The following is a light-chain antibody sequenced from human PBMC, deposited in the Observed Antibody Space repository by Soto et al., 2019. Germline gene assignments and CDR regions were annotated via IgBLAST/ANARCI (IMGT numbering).Light chain of an antibody. Sequence: IPSTQSPSSMPACAGDTVSTTGGASQGISSYLAWYQQKPGKAPKLLISAASTLLGGLPSRFSGSGSGTDFTLTISSLQPEDFATYYCQQVKSYPWKCGQGHKGDI. CDR2: AAS. CDR1: QGISSY. J-gene: IGKJ1*01. CDR3: QQVKSYPWK. V-gene: IGKV1-9*01.